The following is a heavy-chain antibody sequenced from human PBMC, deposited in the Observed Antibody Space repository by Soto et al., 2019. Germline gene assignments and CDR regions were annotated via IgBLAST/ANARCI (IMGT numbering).Heavy chain of an antibody. Sequence: PSETLSLTCSVSAGSISSGGYYWNWIRQPPGKGPEWIGYIYHSGGTYSSPSLRSRVTISVDTSKNQFSLKLSSVTAADTAVYYCARDRGGYGVYDYWGQGTLVTVSS. CDR1: AGSISSGGYY. CDR3: ARDRGGYGVYDY. CDR2: IYHSGGT. D-gene: IGHD5-12*01. J-gene: IGHJ4*02. V-gene: IGHV4-31*03.